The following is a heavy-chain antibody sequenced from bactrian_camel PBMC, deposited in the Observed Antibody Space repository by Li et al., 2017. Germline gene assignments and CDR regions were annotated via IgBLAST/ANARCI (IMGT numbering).Heavy chain of an antibody. D-gene: IGHD5*01. CDR2: EGNK. J-gene: IGHJ6*01. CDR3: ASQEPSTTGFGF. Sequence: HVQLVESGGGSVQAGGSLRLSCAASGFTLEVTDMGWYRQAPGNECELVSEGNKFYANSVKGRVTISQDHAKNTIYLQMDNLKPVDTAVYYCASQEPSTTGFGFWGQGTQVTVS. V-gene: IGHV3S60*01. CDR1: GFTLEVTD.